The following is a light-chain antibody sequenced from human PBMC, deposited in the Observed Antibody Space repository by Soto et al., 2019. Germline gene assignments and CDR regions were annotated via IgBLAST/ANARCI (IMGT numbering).Light chain of an antibody. CDR3: QQYNSYRLFT. CDR1: QSISSW. CDR2: QAS. V-gene: IGKV1-5*03. Sequence: DIQMTQSPSTLSASVGDRVTITCRASQSISSWLAWYQRKPGKALKPLIYQASGLQSGVPSRFSGSGSGTEFTLTISSLQPDDFATYYCQQYNSYRLFTFGPGTKVDIK. J-gene: IGKJ3*01.